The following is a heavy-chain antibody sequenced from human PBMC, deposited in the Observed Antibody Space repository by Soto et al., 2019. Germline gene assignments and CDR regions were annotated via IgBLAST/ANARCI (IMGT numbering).Heavy chain of an antibody. V-gene: IGHV4-39*01. CDR1: GDSLSRSSYY. CDR3: ARPIATLRHDAFDI. D-gene: IGHD4-17*01. Sequence: QMQLQESGPGLVKPSETLSLTCTVSGDSLSRSSYYLCWIRQPPGAVLGWIGRIDHSGSTYHNASLKNRVPISVVACKNEFSLKMSSVTAADTAVYYCARPIATLRHDAFDIWGQGTMVTVSS. J-gene: IGHJ3*02. CDR2: IDHSGST.